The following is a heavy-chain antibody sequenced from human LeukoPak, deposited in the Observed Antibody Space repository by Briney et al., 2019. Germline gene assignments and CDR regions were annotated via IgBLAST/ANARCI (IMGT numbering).Heavy chain of an antibody. V-gene: IGHV3-48*03. Sequence: PGGSLRLSCAASRFTFSSYEMNWVRQAPGKGLEWVSYISSSGSTIYYADSVKGRFTISRDNAKNSLYLQMNSLRAEDTAVYYCASARLGEFDYWGQGTLVTVSS. D-gene: IGHD3-16*01. CDR1: RFTFSSYE. CDR2: ISSSGSTI. J-gene: IGHJ4*02. CDR3: ASARLGEFDY.